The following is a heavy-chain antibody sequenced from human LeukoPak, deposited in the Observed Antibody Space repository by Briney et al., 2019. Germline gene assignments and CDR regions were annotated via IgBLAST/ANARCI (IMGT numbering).Heavy chain of an antibody. Sequence: PSETLSLTCTVSGGSIRSDFWSWIRQPPGKGLEWIGYVYYSGSTYYNPSLKSRVTISVDTSKNQFSLKLSSVTAADTAVYYCARAHGSGKNFDYWGQGTLVTVSS. CDR3: ARAHGSGKNFDY. CDR1: GGSIRSDF. CDR2: VYYSGST. V-gene: IGHV4-59*12. J-gene: IGHJ4*02. D-gene: IGHD3-10*01.